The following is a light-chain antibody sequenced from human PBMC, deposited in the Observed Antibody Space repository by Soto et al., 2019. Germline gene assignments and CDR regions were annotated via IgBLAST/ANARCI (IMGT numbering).Light chain of an antibody. CDR2: DAS. J-gene: IGKJ3*01. CDR1: QSLSSY. Sequence: EIVLTQSPATLSLSPGERATLSCRASQSLSSYLAWYQQKPGQAPRLLIYDASNRASGIPARFSGSGYGTDFTLTISSLEPEDFAVYYCQQRASWPPFTFGPGTKVDSK. CDR3: QQRASWPPFT. V-gene: IGKV3-11*01.